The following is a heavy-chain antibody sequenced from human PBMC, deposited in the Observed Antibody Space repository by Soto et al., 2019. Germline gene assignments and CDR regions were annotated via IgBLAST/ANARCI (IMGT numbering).Heavy chain of an antibody. J-gene: IGHJ6*02. CDR1: GFTFSAYA. D-gene: IGHD3-10*01. Sequence: PGGSLRLSCAASGFTFSAYAMSWVRQAPGKGLEWGSGISGSGGITYYADSVKGRFTISRDNSKNTLYLQMNSLRAEDTAVYYCAKXGHGSALSGDYYDGMDVWGQGTTVTVSS. CDR3: AKXGHGSALSGDYYDGMDV. CDR2: ISGSGGIT. V-gene: IGHV3-23*01.